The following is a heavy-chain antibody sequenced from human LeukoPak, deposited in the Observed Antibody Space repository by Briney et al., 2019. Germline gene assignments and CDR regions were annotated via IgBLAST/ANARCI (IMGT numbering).Heavy chain of an antibody. J-gene: IGHJ6*02. CDR1: GGSISNYY. Sequence: PSETLSLTCTVSGGSISNYYWSWIRQPPGKGLEWIGYIYSSGSTNYNPSLKSRVTMSVDTSKNQFSLKVNSVTAADTAVYYCARVGEGGYYYGSGSYYYYGMDVWGQGTTVTVSS. CDR2: IYSSGST. CDR3: ARVGEGGYYYGSGSYYYYGMDV. V-gene: IGHV4-59*08. D-gene: IGHD3-10*01.